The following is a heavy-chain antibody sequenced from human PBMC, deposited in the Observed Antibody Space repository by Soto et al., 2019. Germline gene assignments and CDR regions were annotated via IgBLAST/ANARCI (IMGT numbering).Heavy chain of an antibody. CDR2: ISHSGST. Sequence: PSETLSLTCAVYGGSFSGYYWSCIRQPPGKGLEWIGEISHSGSTNYNPSLKSRVTISVDTSKNQFSLKLSSVTAADTAVYYCARGSTAYYYYGMDVWGQGTTVTVSS. D-gene: IGHD2-2*01. V-gene: IGHV4-34*01. CDR1: GGSFSGYY. CDR3: ARGSTAYYYYGMDV. J-gene: IGHJ6*02.